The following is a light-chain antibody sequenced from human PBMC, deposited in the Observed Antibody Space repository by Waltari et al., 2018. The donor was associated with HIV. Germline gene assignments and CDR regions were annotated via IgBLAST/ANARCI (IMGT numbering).Light chain of an antibody. V-gene: IGKV3-11*01. CDR1: KSVRTS. Sequence: EIVLTQSPATLSLSPGERATLSCRASKSVRTSLSWYQQKPGQAPRLLISHASNRATGIPARFSGSGSGTDFTLTISSLEPEDFAFYYCLQWSNWPLTFGPGTRVDVK. CDR3: LQWSNWPLT. CDR2: HAS. J-gene: IGKJ3*01.